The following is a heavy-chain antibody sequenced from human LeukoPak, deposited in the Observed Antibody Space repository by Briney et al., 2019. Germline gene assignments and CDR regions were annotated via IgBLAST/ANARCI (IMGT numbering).Heavy chain of an antibody. CDR2: ISGSGGST. D-gene: IGHD3-22*01. V-gene: IGHV3-23*01. CDR1: GFTFSSYA. J-gene: IGHJ6*02. Sequence: GGSLRLSCAASGFTFSSYAMSWVRQAPGKGLEWVSAISGSGGSTYYADSVKGRFTISRDNSKNTLYLQINSLRAEDRAVYYCAKETYDSCGYYYYYYYGMDVWGQGTTVTVSS. CDR3: AKETYDSCGYYYYYYYGMDV.